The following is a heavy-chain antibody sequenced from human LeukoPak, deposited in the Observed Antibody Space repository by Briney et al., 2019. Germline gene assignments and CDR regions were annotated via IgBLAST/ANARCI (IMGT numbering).Heavy chain of an antibody. CDR1: GFTFSNYN. J-gene: IGHJ4*02. V-gene: IGHV3-21*01. CDR3: ARDNWIEAHYFDY. Sequence: GGSLRLSCAASGFTFSNYNMNWVRQAPGKGLEWVSSISTSSSYIYYADSVKGRFTISRDNAKNSLYLQMNSLRAEDTAVYYCARDNWIEAHYFDYWGQGTLVTVSS. D-gene: IGHD1-20*01. CDR2: ISTSSSYI.